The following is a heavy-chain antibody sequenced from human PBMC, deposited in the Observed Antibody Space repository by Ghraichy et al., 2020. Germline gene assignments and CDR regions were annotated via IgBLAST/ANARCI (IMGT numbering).Heavy chain of an antibody. CDR3: ARENSDYYYYYYMDV. J-gene: IGHJ6*03. CDR2: IYYSGST. D-gene: IGHD4-23*01. Sequence: SETLSLTCTVSGGSISSSSYYWGWIRQPPGKGLEWIGSIYYSGSTYYNPSLKSRVTISVHTSKNQFSLKLSSVTAADTAVYYCARENSDYYYYYYMDVWGNGTTLTVSS. V-gene: IGHV4-39*07. CDR1: GGSISSSSYY.